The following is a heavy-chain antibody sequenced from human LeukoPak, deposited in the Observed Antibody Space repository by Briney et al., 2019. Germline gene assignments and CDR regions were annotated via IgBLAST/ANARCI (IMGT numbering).Heavy chain of an antibody. J-gene: IGHJ4*02. Sequence: KSGGSLRLSCAASGFTFSSYSMNWVRQAPGKGLEWVSSISSSSSYIYYADSVKGRFTISRDHAKNSLYLQMNSLRAEDTAVYYCARRVYSSSSFDYWGQGTLVTVSS. D-gene: IGHD6-13*01. CDR2: ISSSSSYI. CDR1: GFTFSSYS. CDR3: ARRVYSSSSFDY. V-gene: IGHV3-21*01.